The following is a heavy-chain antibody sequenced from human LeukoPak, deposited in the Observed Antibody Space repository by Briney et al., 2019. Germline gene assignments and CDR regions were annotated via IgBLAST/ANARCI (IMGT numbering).Heavy chain of an antibody. CDR1: GYTFRSYE. Sequence: GASVTVSFMASGYTFRSYEINWVRQAPGQGLEWVGWIHPNSGKTGYAQNFQGRVTMNRDTSTETAFMELSSLKFDDTAIFYCARGHYGGNRYFDIWGQGTLVTVSS. J-gene: IGHJ4*02. V-gene: IGHV1-8*01. CDR3: ARGHYGGNRYFDI. D-gene: IGHD4-23*01. CDR2: IHPNSGKT.